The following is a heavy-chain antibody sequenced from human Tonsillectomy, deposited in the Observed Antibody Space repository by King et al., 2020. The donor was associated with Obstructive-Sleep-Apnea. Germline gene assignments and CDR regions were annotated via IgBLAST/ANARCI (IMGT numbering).Heavy chain of an antibody. V-gene: IGHV1-2*04. CDR1: GYTFTGYY. CDR2: INPNSGVT. Sequence: VQLVESGAEVKKPGASVKVSCKASGYTFTGYYMHWVRQAPGQGLEWMGWINPNSGVTNYAQKFQGWFTMTRDTSISTAYMELGRLRSDDTAVYYCAREETYYYDSSGSDAFDIWGQGTMVTVSS. D-gene: IGHD3-22*01. CDR3: AREETYYYDSSGSDAFDI. J-gene: IGHJ3*02.